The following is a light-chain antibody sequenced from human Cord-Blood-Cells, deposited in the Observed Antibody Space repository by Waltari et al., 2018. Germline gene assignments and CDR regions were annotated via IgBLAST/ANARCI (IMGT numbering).Light chain of an antibody. CDR1: SSRVGSYNP. Sequence: QSDLTQPCSVSGSPGQSINIPCTGTSSRVGSYNPVSWHQQHPGEAPKLMIDESSKRPAGVASRFSCSKSSNTASLTIAALQADDEAYYCCCSDAGSSDVVFGGGTKLTVL. V-gene: IGLV2-23*01. CDR3: CSDAGSSDVV. J-gene: IGLJ2*01. CDR2: ESS.